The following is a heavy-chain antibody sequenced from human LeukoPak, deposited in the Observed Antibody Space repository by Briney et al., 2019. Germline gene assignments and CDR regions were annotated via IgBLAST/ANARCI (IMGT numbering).Heavy chain of an antibody. D-gene: IGHD3-16*01. CDR2: INRDGSET. J-gene: IGHJ4*02. CDR3: VRGFGTDF. CDR1: GCTFTSVW. Sequence: PGGSLRLSCDPCGCTFTSVWMNWVRQAPGKGLDWVANINRDGSETYYVDSVRGRFTISRDNAKNSLYLQMNSLRVEDTAVYHCVRGFGTDFWGQGTLVTVSS. V-gene: IGHV3-7*04.